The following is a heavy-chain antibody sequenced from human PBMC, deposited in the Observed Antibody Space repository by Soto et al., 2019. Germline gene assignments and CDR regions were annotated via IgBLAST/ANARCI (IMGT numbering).Heavy chain of an antibody. J-gene: IGHJ6*02. Sequence: GGSLRLSCAASGFTFSSFTMNWVRQAPGKGLEWVSSISSSSSYISYADSLKGRFTISRDNAKNSLYLQMNSLRAGDTAVYYFARIFKWVVPERPESQNYNNYYGMDVWGQGTTVTVSS. V-gene: IGHV3-21*01. CDR2: ISSSSSYI. CDR1: GFTFSSFT. D-gene: IGHD1-26*01. CDR3: ARIFKWVVPERPESQNYNNYYGMDV.